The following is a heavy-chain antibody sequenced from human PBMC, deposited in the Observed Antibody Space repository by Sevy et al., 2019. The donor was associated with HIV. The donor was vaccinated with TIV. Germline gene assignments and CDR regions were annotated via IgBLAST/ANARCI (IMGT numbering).Heavy chain of an antibody. CDR2: INHSGST. CDR1: GGSFSGYY. J-gene: IGHJ6*03. Sequence: SETLCLTCAVYGGSFSGYYWSWIRQPPGKGLEWIGEINHSGSTNYNPSLKSRVTISVDTSKNQFSLKLRSVTAADTAVYYCARDQEYMDVWDKGTTVTVSS. CDR3: ARDQEYMDV. V-gene: IGHV4-34*01.